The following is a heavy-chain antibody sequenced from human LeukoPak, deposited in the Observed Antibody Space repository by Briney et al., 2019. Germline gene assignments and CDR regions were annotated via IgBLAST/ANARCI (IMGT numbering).Heavy chain of an antibody. J-gene: IGHJ4*02. CDR3: AGDPNRSYFDH. CDR2: ISGSGGST. V-gene: IGHV3-23*01. CDR1: RFTFSNYA. Sequence: GGSLRLSCAASRFTFSNYAMSWVRQAPGKGLEWVSTISGSGGSTYYADSVKGRFTISRDNSKNTLYLQMNSLRSEDTAIYYCAGDPNRSYFDHWGQGTLVTVSS. D-gene: IGHD1-14*01.